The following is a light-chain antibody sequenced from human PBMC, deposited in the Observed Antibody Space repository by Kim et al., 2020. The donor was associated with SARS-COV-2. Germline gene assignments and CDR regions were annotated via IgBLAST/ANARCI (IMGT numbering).Light chain of an antibody. CDR1: SLRSDY. V-gene: IGLV3-19*01. CDR2: GKN. Sequence: AFRQTVRITCQGDSLRSDYATWYQQMPGQATILVIYGKNNRPSGIPDRFAGSSSGNTASLTITGTQAGDEADYYCNSRHSNDSVVFGGGTKLTVL. CDR3: NSRHSNDSVV. J-gene: IGLJ2*01.